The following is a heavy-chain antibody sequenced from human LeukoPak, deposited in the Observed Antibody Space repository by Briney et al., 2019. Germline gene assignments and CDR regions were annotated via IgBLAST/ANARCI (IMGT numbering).Heavy chain of an antibody. V-gene: IGHV3-30-3*01. CDR1: GFTFSNYA. CDR3: AKEGYCSSISCYFFDY. J-gene: IGHJ4*02. CDR2: ISDDGSRQ. D-gene: IGHD2-2*01. Sequence: GGSLRLSCAATGFTFSNYAIHWGRQAPGKGLEWVAFISDDGSRQHYADSVKGRFTISRDNSKNTLNLQMNSLRAEDTAVYYCAKEGYCSSISCYFFDYWGQGTLVTVSS.